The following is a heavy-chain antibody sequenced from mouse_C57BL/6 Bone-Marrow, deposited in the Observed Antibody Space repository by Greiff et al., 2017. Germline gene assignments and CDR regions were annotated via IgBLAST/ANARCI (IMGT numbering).Heavy chain of an antibody. CDR3: ARSYDYGYYTRDY. V-gene: IGHV1-64*01. CDR2: MHPNGGSP. Sequence: QVQLQQPGAELVKPGASMKLSCKASGYTFPNYWMHWVKQRPGQGLEWIGMMHPNGGSPDYNEKFKSEATLSVVKSSRTAYMELSSLTSEDSSVYYCARSYDYGYYTRDYWGQGTSVTGSS. D-gene: IGHD2-4*01. CDR1: GYTFPNYW. J-gene: IGHJ4*01.